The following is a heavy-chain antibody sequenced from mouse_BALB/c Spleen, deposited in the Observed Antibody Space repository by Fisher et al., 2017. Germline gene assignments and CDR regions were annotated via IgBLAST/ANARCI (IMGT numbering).Heavy chain of an antibody. CDR3: TRGYEAMDY. Sequence: KFKGKASITADTSPNTAYLQLSSLTSEDTAVYYCTRGYEAMDYWGQGTSVTVSS. J-gene: IGHJ4*01. V-gene: IGHV14-4*01.